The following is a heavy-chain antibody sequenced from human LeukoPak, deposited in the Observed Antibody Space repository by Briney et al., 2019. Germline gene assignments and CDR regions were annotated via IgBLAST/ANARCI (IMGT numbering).Heavy chain of an antibody. J-gene: IGHJ6*04. V-gene: IGHV1-69*06. CDR2: IIPIFGTA. CDR3: ARGPYYDILTGWSGMDV. D-gene: IGHD3-9*01. Sequence: ASVKVSCKASGGTFGSYAISWVRQAPGQGLEWMGGIIPIFGTANYAQKFQGRVTITADKSTSTAYMELSSLRSEDTAVYYCARGPYYDILTGWSGMDVWGKGTTVTVSS. CDR1: GGTFGSYA.